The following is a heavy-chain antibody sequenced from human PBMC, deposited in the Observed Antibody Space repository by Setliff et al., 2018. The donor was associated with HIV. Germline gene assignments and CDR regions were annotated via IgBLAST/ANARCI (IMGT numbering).Heavy chain of an antibody. D-gene: IGHD3-10*01. CDR3: ARDYNYASGTYNWYDY. V-gene: IGHV7-4-1*02. Sequence: GASVQVSCKASGYVFTTYVINWVRQAPGRGLELMGWINANTGNPRYAPGFTGRFVFSLDTSATTAHLQINGLKTDDTAVYYCARDYNYASGTYNWYDYWGQGTMVTVSS. J-gene: IGHJ5*01. CDR1: GYVFTTYV. CDR2: INANTGNP.